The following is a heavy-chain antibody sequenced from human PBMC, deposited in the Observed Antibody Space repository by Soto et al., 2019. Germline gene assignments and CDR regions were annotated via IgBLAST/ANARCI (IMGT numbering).Heavy chain of an antibody. J-gene: IGHJ4*02. Sequence: SVKVSCKASGGTFSSYAISWVRQAPGQGLEWMGGIIPIFGTANYAQKFQGRVTITADKSTSTAYMELSSLRSEDTAVYYCASLVVVAATDVDYWGQGTLVTVSS. D-gene: IGHD2-15*01. CDR1: GGTFSSYA. V-gene: IGHV1-69*06. CDR2: IIPIFGTA. CDR3: ASLVVVAATDVDY.